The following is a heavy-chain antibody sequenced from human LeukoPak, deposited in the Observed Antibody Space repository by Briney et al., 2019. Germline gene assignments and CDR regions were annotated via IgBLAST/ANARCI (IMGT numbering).Heavy chain of an antibody. CDR1: GVTFSKYG. V-gene: IGHV3-33*01. Sequence: GRSLRLSCAAPGVTFSKYGMHWVCQAPGKGLEWVALIRYDGSKQDYADSVKGRFTISRDNSKNTLHLQMNSLRAEDTAVYYCARTGYTERSEYWGQGTLVTVSS. CDR3: ARTGYTERSEY. J-gene: IGHJ4*02. D-gene: IGHD5-12*01. CDR2: IRYDGSKQ.